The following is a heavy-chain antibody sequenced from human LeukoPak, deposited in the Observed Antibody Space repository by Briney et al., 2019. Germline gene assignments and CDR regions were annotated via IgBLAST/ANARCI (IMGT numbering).Heavy chain of an antibody. J-gene: IGHJ4*02. CDR3: ARALRGSDAYYFDY. D-gene: IGHD3-10*01. CDR2: ISGSGGST. CDR1: GFTFSSYA. Sequence: GGSLRLSCAASGFTFSSYAMSWVRQAPGKGLEWVSAISGSGGSTYYADSVKGRFTISRDNSKNTLYLQMNSLRVEDTAVYYCARALRGSDAYYFDYWGQGTLVTVSS. V-gene: IGHV3-23*01.